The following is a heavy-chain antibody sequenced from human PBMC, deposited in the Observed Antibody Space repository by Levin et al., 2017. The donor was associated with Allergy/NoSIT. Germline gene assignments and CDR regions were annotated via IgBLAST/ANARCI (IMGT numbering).Heavy chain of an antibody. CDR2: IWYDGSNK. CDR1: GFTFSSYG. J-gene: IGHJ6*02. D-gene: IGHD3-3*01. Sequence: GESLKISCAASGFTFSSYGMHWVRQAPGKGLEWVAVIWYDGSNKYYADSVKGRFTISRDNSKNTLYLQMNSLRAEDTAVYYCASLYDFWSGHNPAHYYYGMDGWGQGTTVTVSS. CDR3: ASLYDFWSGHNPAHYYYGMDG. V-gene: IGHV3-33*01.